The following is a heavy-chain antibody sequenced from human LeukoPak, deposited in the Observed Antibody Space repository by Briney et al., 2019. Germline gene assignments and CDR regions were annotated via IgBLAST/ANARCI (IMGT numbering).Heavy chain of an antibody. CDR3: ARDTYGSGNCYNAPLDY. J-gene: IGHJ4*02. D-gene: IGHD3-10*01. V-gene: IGHV3-23*01. Sequence: GGTLRLSCAASGFTFSNYGMTWVRQAPGKGLEWVSSISGSAATISYADSVKGRFTISRDNSKNTLYLQMNSLRAEDTAMYYCARDTYGSGNCYNAPLDYWGQGTLVTVSS. CDR1: GFTFSNYG. CDR2: ISGSAATI.